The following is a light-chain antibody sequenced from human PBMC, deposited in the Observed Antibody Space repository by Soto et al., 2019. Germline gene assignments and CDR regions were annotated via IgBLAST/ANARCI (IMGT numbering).Light chain of an antibody. CDR2: DVS. Sequence: QSALTQPASVSGSPGQSITISCIGTSSDVGGYNYVSWYQQHPGKAPKLMIYDVSNRPSGVSNRFSGSKSGNTASLTISGLQVEDEGDYYCSSYTVSSTLVFGGGTKVTVL. CDR3: SSYTVSSTLV. V-gene: IGLV2-14*01. J-gene: IGLJ2*01. CDR1: SSDVGGYNY.